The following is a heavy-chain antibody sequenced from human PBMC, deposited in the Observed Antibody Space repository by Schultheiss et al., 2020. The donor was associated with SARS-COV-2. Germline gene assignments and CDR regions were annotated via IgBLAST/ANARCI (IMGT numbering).Heavy chain of an antibody. Sequence: GESLKISCSASGFTFSNYAMHWVHQAPGKGLEHVSVINSNGGSTYYADSVKGRFTISRDNSKNTLYFQMSSLRAEDTAVYYCVKAGPYCSSTSCYVGMDVWGQGTTVTVSS. J-gene: IGHJ6*02. CDR2: INSNGGST. CDR3: VKAGPYCSSTSCYVGMDV. D-gene: IGHD2-2*01. CDR1: GFTFSNYA. V-gene: IGHV3-64D*06.